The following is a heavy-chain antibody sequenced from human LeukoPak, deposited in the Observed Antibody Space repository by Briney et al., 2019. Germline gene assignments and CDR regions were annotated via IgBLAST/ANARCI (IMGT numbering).Heavy chain of an antibody. CDR1: GFMFRSYG. V-gene: IGHV3-53*01. D-gene: IGHD3-9*01. J-gene: IGHJ4*02. Sequence: GGTLRLSCAASGFMFRSYGMNWVRQAPGKGLEWVSVIYSGGSTYYADSVKGRFTISRDDSKNTLYLQMNSLRGEDTAVYYCARGTSTAYFQLYFASWGQGTLVTVSS. CDR2: IYSGGST. CDR3: ARGTSTAYFQLYFAS.